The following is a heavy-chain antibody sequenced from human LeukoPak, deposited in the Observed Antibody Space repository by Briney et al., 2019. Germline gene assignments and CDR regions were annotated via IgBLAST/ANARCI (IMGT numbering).Heavy chain of an antibody. J-gene: IGHJ4*02. CDR2: IWYDGSNK. CDR1: GFTFSSYG. Sequence: GGSLRLSCAASGFTFSSYGMHWVRQAPGKGLEWVAVIWYDGSNKYYADSVKGRFTISRDNSKNTLYLQMNSLRAEDTAVYYCARDPTDYDSSGYYAYWGQGTLATVSS. D-gene: IGHD3-22*01. V-gene: IGHV3-33*01. CDR3: ARDPTDYDSSGYYAY.